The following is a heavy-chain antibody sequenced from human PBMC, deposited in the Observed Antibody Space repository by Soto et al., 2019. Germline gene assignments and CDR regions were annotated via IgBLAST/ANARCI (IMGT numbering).Heavy chain of an antibody. D-gene: IGHD2-8*01. Sequence: ASVKVSCRASGYTFSNYPMHWVRQAPGQSLEWMGWINTGNGNTKSSQKFQGRVTITRDTSANTAYMDLSSLTSEDTAVYYCARGGGNCTRGVCPTPWFDPWGQGTLVTVSS. CDR3: ARGGGNCTRGVCPTPWFDP. J-gene: IGHJ5*02. V-gene: IGHV1-3*04. CDR2: INTGNGNT. CDR1: GYTFSNYP.